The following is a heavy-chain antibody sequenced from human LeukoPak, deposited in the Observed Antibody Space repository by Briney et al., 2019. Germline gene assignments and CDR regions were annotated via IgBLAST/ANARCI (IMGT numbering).Heavy chain of an antibody. CDR2: IIPIFGTA. CDR3: ARDGDYDYYYYMDV. Sequence: SVKVSCKASGGTFSSYAISWVRQTPGQGLEWMGRIIPIFGTANYAQKFQGRVTITTDESTSTAYMELSSLRSEDTAVYYCARDGDYDYYYYMDVWGKGTTVTVSS. CDR1: GGTFSSYA. V-gene: IGHV1-69*05. D-gene: IGHD4-17*01. J-gene: IGHJ6*03.